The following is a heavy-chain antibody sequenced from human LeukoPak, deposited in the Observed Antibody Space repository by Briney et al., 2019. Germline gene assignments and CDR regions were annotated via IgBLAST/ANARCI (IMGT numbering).Heavy chain of an antibody. CDR2: IKQDGSEK. D-gene: IGHD3-3*01. CDR1: GFTFSSYW. J-gene: IGHJ5*02. V-gene: IGHV3-7*01. CDR3: ARDLPYYDFWSGYYTDWFDP. Sequence: GGSLRLFCAASGFTFSSYWMSWVRQAPGKGLEWVANIKQDGSEKYYVDSVKGRFTISRDNAKNSLYLQMNSLRAEDTAVYYCARDLPYYDFWSGYYTDWFDPWGQGTLVTVSS.